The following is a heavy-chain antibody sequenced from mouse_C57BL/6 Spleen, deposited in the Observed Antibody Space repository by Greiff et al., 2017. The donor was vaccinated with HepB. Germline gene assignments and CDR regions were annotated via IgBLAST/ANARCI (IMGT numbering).Heavy chain of an antibody. Sequence: QVQLQQSGAELVRPGASVKLSCKASGYTFTDYYINWVKQRPGQGLEWIARIYPGSGNTYYNEKFKGKATLTAEKSSSTAYMQLSSLTSEDSAVYFCARMKDGYVDYWGQGTSVTVSS. CDR2: IYPGSGNT. D-gene: IGHD2-3*01. V-gene: IGHV1-76*01. CDR1: GYTFTDYY. CDR3: ARMKDGYVDY. J-gene: IGHJ4*01.